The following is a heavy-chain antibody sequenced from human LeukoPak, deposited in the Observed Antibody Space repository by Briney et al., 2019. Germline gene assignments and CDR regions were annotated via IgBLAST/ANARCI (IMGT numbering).Heavy chain of an antibody. V-gene: IGHV1-69*05. J-gene: IGHJ4*02. D-gene: IGHD2-2*01. Sequence: SVKVSCKASGGTFSSYAISWVRQAPRQGLEWMGRIIPIFGTANYAQKFQGRVTITTDESTSTAYMELSSLRSEDTAVYYCARTYCSSTSCLDYAIDYWSQGTLVTVSS. CDR3: ARTYCSSTSCLDYAIDY. CDR2: IIPIFGTA. CDR1: GGTFSSYA.